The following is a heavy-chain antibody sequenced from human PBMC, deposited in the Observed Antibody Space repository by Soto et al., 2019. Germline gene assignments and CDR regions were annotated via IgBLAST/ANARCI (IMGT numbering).Heavy chain of an antibody. CDR3: ARDYYSSGDY. V-gene: IGHV4-39*01. J-gene: IGHJ4*02. CDR1: GGSISSSSYY. D-gene: IGHD3-22*01. CDR2: IYYSGST. Sequence: QLQLQESGPGLVKPSETLSLTCTVSGGSISSSSYYWGWIRQPPGKGLEWIGSIYYSGSTSYHPSLKSRVTISVDTSKNQSSLKLSSVTAADTALYYFARDYYSSGDYWGQGTLVTVSS.